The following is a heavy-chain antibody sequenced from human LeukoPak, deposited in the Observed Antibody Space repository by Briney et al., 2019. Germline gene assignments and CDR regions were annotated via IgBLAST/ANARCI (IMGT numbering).Heavy chain of an antibody. CDR2: IYTSGST. CDR3: ARDFSGSYAFDI. V-gene: IGHV4-61*02. J-gene: IGHJ3*02. Sequence: SETLSLTCAVYGGSISSGSYYWSWIRQPAGKGLEWIGRIYTSGSTNYNPSLKSRVTISVDTSKNQFSLKLSSVTAADTAVYYCARDFSGSYAFDIWGQGTMVTVSS. D-gene: IGHD3-10*01. CDR1: GGSISSGSYY.